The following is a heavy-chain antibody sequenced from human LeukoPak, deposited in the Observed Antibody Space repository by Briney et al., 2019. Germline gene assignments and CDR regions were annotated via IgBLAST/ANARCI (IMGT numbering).Heavy chain of an antibody. D-gene: IGHD1-26*01. V-gene: IGHV3-7*01. CDR2: IKQDGSEK. CDR1: GFTFSSYW. CDR3: ARDPEAGFRGWEPWDY. Sequence: GGSLRLSCAASGFTFSSYWMSWVRQAPGKGLEWVANIKQDGSEKYYVDSVKGRFTISRDNAKNSLYLQMNSLRAEDTAVYYCARDPEAGFRGWEPWDYWGQGTLVTVSS. J-gene: IGHJ4*02.